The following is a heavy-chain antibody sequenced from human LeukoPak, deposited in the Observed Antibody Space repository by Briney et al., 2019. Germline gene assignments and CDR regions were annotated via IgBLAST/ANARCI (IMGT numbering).Heavy chain of an antibody. J-gene: IGHJ4*02. CDR3: ARGQSSGWSEDY. V-gene: IGHV4-31*03. Sequence: SETLSLTCTVSGGSISSGGYYWSWIRQHPGKGLEWIGYIYYSGSTYYNPSLKSRVTISVDTSKNQFSLKLSSVTAADTAVYYCARGQSSGWSEDYWGQGTLVTVSS. CDR1: GGSISSGGYY. CDR2: IYYSGST. D-gene: IGHD6-19*01.